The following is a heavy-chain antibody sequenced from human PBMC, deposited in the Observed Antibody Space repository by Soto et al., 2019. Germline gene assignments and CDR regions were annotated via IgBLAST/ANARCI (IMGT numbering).Heavy chain of an antibody. D-gene: IGHD3-22*01. CDR3: AKDLEYYDSSGYYYGMDV. J-gene: IGHJ6*02. CDR2: ISYDGSNK. V-gene: IGHV3-30*18. CDR1: GFTFSGYG. Sequence: PGGSLRLSCAASGFTFSGYGMHWVRQAPGKGLEWVAVISYDGSNKYYADSVKGRFTISRDNSKNTLYLQMNSLRAEDTAVYYCAKDLEYYDSSGYYYGMDVWGQGTTVTVSS.